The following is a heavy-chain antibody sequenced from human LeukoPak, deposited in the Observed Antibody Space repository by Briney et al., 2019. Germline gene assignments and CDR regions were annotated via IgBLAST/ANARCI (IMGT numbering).Heavy chain of an antibody. CDR3: AMGLYYYDSSGYYYVGFDY. CDR2: IIPIFGTA. CDR1: GYTFTSYA. D-gene: IGHD3-22*01. J-gene: IGHJ4*02. Sequence: GASVKVSCKASGYTFTSYAISWVRQAPGQGLEWMGWIIPIFGTANYAQKFQGRVTITTDESTSTAYMELSSLKSEDTGVYYCAMGLYYYDSSGYYYVGFDYWGQGTLVTVSS. V-gene: IGHV1-69*05.